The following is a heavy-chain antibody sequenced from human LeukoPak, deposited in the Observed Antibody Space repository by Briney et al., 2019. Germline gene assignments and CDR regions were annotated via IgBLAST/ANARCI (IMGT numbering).Heavy chain of an antibody. CDR1: GFTFSDYY. J-gene: IGHJ6*02. Sequence: GGSLRLSCAASGFTFSDYYMSWIRQAPGKGLEWVSYISSSGSTIYYADSVKGRFTISRDNAKNSLYLQMNSLGAEDTAVYYCASYTRVRGVIMRDSYYYYGMDVWGQGTTVTVSS. CDR3: ASYTRVRGVIMRDSYYYYGMDV. CDR2: ISSSGSTI. D-gene: IGHD3-10*01. V-gene: IGHV3-11*01.